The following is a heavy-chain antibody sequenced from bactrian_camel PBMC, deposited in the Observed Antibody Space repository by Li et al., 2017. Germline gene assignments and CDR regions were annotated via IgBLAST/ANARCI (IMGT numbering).Heavy chain of an antibody. D-gene: IGHD2*01. CDR2: IYRGDSST. V-gene: IGHV3S40*01. Sequence: DVQLVESGGGSVEAGRTLTLSCAASGFTFNGRYMAWFRQAPGKEREGVARIYRGDSSTYYADSVKGRFTISQDNAKNSVYLQMDNLKPEDTAKYYCAATAGGMQG. J-gene: IGHJ2*01. CDR1: GFTFNGRY.